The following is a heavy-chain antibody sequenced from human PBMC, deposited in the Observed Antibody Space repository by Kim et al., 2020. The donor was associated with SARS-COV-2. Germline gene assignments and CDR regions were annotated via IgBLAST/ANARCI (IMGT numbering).Heavy chain of an antibody. CDR3: ARRERDGYNAYYFDY. Sequence: QTLSLTCTVSGGSISSYYWSWIRQPPGEGLEWIGCIYYNKTTNYNPSLRSRVTISVETSKNQFSLKLTSVTAADTAVYYCARRERDGYNAYYFDYWGQGSLVTVSS. D-gene: IGHD5-12*01. CDR2: IYYNKTT. V-gene: IGHV4-59*08. CDR1: GGSISSYY. J-gene: IGHJ4*02.